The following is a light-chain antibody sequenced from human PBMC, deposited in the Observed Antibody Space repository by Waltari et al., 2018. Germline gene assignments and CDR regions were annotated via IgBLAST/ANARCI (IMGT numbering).Light chain of an antibody. CDR3: QQYNNWDT. V-gene: IGKV1-5*03. Sequence: DIQMTQSPSTLSASVGDRVTITCRASQSISSWLAWYQQKPGKAPKLLIYKASSLKSGVPSRCSGSGSGTEFILTISSLQPDDFATYYCQQYNNWDTFGQGTKLEIK. CDR1: QSISSW. J-gene: IGKJ2*01. CDR2: KAS.